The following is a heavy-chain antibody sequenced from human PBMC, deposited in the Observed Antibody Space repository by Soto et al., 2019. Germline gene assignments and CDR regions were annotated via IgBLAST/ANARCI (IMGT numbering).Heavy chain of an antibody. V-gene: IGHV1-8*01. CDR2: MNPNSGNT. J-gene: IGHJ3*02. CDR3: ARVGYCSSTSCYDAFDI. D-gene: IGHD2-2*01. CDR1: GYTFTSYD. Sequence: ASVKVSCKASGYTFTSYDINWVRQATGQGLEWMGWMNPNSGNTGYAQKFRGRVTMTRNTSISTAYMELSSLRSEDTAVYYCARVGYCSSTSCYDAFDIWGQGTMVTVS.